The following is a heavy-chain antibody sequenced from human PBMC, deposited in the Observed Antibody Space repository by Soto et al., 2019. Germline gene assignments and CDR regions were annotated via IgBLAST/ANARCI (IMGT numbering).Heavy chain of an antibody. Sequence: EVQLLESGGGLVQPGGSLRLSCAASGFTFSSHEMNWVRQAPGKGLEWGSYISSRDSTIYYADSVKGRFTISRDNAKNSLSLQMNSLRAEDTAVYYCARGGYCTTTTCYNFNAFDIWGQGTRVTVSS. J-gene: IGHJ3*02. CDR2: ISSRDSTI. V-gene: IGHV3-48*03. CDR3: ARGGYCTTTTCYNFNAFDI. D-gene: IGHD2-8*01. CDR1: GFTFSSHE.